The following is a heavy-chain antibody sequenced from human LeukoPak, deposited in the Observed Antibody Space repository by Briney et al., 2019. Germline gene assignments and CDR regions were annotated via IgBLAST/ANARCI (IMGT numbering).Heavy chain of an antibody. J-gene: IGHJ5*01. D-gene: IGHD2-21*02. CDR3: AKEVDCPSDCLFXXS. CDR2: INRRGHT. CDR1: GFTFDRFT. V-gene: IGHV3-43*01. Sequence: GGSLRLSCAASGFTFDRFTIHWVRQTPGKGLEWVSLINRRGHTFYADSVKGRFTISRDNSRNSVFLQMNSLRPEDTALYHCAKEVDCPSDCLFXXSWGXXTLXTVSS.